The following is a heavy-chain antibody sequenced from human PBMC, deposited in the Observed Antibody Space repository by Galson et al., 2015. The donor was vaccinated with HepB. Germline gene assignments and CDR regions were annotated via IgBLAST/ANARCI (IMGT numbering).Heavy chain of an antibody. D-gene: IGHD6-13*01. CDR2: ISSSSSTI. CDR1: GFTFSSYS. CDR3: ARDSLQLVFDY. Sequence: SLRLSCAASGFTFSSYSMNWVRQAPGKGLEWVSYISSSSSTIYYADSVKGRFTISRDNAKNSLYLQMNSLRAEDTAVYYCARDSLQLVFDYWGQGTLVTVSS. J-gene: IGHJ4*02. V-gene: IGHV3-48*01.